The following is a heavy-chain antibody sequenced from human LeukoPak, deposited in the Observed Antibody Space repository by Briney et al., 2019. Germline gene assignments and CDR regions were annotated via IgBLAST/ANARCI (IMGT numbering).Heavy chain of an antibody. D-gene: IGHD3-22*01. CDR2: ISAYNGNT. Sequence: ASVKASCKASGYTFTSYGISWVRQAPGQGLEWMGWISAYNGNTNYAQKLQGRVTMTTDTSTSTAYMELRSLRSDDTAVYYCARVMYHIYDSPYYDSSGPPFGPWGQGTLVTVSS. J-gene: IGHJ5*02. CDR1: GYTFTSYG. V-gene: IGHV1-18*01. CDR3: ARVMYHIYDSPYYDSSGPPFGP.